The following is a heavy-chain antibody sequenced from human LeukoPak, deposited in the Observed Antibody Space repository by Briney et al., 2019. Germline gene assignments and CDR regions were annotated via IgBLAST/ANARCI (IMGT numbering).Heavy chain of an antibody. Sequence: SETLSLTCAVYGGSFSGYYWSWIRQPPGKGLEWIGEINHSGSTNYNPSLKSRVTISVDTSKNQFSLRLSSVTAADTAVYYCARGPAPDSSGHVGFRFDYWGQGTLVTVSS. V-gene: IGHV4-34*01. CDR2: INHSGST. D-gene: IGHD6-19*01. CDR3: ARGPAPDSSGHVGFRFDY. CDR1: GGSFSGYY. J-gene: IGHJ4*02.